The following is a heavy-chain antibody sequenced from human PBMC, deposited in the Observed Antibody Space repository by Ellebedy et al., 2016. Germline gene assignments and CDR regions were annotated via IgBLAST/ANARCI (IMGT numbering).Heavy chain of an antibody. Sequence: SETLSLTCTVSGGSISSSSYYWGWIRQPPGTGLEWIGSIYYSGSTYHNPSLKSRVTISVDTSKNQFSLKLSSVTAADTAVYYCARLGVKYGDYGMGMDVWGQGTTVTISS. V-gene: IGHV4-39*01. D-gene: IGHD4-17*01. J-gene: IGHJ6*02. CDR3: ARLGVKYGDYGMGMDV. CDR2: IYYSGST. CDR1: GGSISSSSYY.